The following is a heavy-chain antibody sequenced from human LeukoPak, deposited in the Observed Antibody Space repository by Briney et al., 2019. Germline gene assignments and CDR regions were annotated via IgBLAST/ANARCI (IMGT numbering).Heavy chain of an antibody. Sequence: KSGGSLRLSCAASGFTFSSYWMSWIRQPPGKGLEWIGEINHSGSTNYNPSLKSRVTISVDTSKNQFSLKLTSVTAADTAVYYCARGPYKYDGSGAFDIWGQGTMVTVSS. CDR1: GFTFSSYW. D-gene: IGHD3-22*01. V-gene: IGHV4-34*01. J-gene: IGHJ3*02. CDR3: ARGPYKYDGSGAFDI. CDR2: INHSGST.